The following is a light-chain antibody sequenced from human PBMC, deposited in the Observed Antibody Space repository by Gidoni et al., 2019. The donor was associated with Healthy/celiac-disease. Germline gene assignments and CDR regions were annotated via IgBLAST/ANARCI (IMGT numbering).Light chain of an antibody. J-gene: IGKJ1*01. CDR1: QSVSSSD. CDR2: GAS. CDR3: QQYGSSQLT. Sequence: EIVLTQSPGTLSLSPGERATLSCRDSQSVSSSDLAWYQQKPGEAPRLLTYGASRRATGIPDRFSGSGSGTDLTLTISRLEPEDFAVYYWQQYGSSQLTFGQGTKVEIK. V-gene: IGKV3-20*01.